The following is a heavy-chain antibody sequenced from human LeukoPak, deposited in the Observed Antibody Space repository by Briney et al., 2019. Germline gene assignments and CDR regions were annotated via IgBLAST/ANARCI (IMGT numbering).Heavy chain of an antibody. CDR1: GGSISSSSYY. CDR3: ARQNSLIAVAGYFDY. J-gene: IGHJ4*02. CDR2: IYYSGST. V-gene: IGHV4-39*01. Sequence: PSETLSLTCTVSGGSISSSSYYWGWIRQPPGKGLEWIGSIYYSGSTYYNPSLKSRVTISVDTSKNQFSRKLSSVTAADTAVYYCARQNSLIAVAGYFDYWGQGTLVTVSS. D-gene: IGHD6-19*01.